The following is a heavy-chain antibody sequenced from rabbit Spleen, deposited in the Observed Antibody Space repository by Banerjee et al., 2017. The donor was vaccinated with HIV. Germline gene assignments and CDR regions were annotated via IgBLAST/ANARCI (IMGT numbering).Heavy chain of an antibody. CDR2: INIVTGKS. V-gene: IGHV1S45*01. J-gene: IGHJ3*01. D-gene: IGHD2-1*01. Sequence: EQLEESGGGLVKPEGSLTLTCKASGVSLNDKDVMCWVRQAPGKGLEWIACINIVTGKSVYASWAKGRFIMSRTSSTTVTLQMTSLTAADTATYFCARGSATMTMVITGYYLGLWGQGTLVTVS. CDR3: ARGSATMTMVITGYYLGL. CDR1: GVSLNDKDV.